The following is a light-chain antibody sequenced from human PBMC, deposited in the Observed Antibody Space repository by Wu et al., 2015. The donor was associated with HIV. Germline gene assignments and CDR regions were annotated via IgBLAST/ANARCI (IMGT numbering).Light chain of an antibody. CDR1: QSVSTF. Sequence: EIVLTQSPGTLSLSPGERATLSCRASQSVSTFLAWYQQKPGQTPRLLIYDVSNRATGIPARFSGSGSGTDFTLTISSLEPEDFAVYYCQHRSNWPPALTFGPRDQSGYQT. CDR3: QHRSNWPPALT. V-gene: IGKV3-11*01. J-gene: IGKJ3*01. CDR2: DVS.